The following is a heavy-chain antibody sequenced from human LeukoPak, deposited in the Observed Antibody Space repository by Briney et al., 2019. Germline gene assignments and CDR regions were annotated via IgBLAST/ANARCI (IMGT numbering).Heavy chain of an antibody. V-gene: IGHV3-23*01. Sequence: GGSLRLSCAASGFTVSSNYMSWVRQAPGKGLEWVSAISGSGGDTHYADSVKGRFTISRDNSKNTLYLQMNSLRAEDTAVYYCAKCRTTCYANGFDIWGQGTMVTVSS. J-gene: IGHJ3*02. CDR1: GFTVSSNY. CDR3: AKCRTTCYANGFDI. CDR2: ISGSGGDT. D-gene: IGHD2-2*01.